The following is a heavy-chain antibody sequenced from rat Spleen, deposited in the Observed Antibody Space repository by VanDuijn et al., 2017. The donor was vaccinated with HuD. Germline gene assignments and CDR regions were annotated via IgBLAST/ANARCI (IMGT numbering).Heavy chain of an antibody. V-gene: IGHV5-25*01. J-gene: IGHJ1*01. CDR1: GFTFSNYY. CDR3: ARGAAPYWYFDF. Sequence: EVQLVDSGGGLVRPGRSMKLSCAASGFTFSNYYMAWVRQTPTKGLEWVASITTTGDNTYYRDSVKGRFTISRDNAKSTLYLQMDSLRSEDTATYYCARGAAPYWYFDFWGPGTMVTVSS. CDR2: ITTTGDNT. D-gene: IGHD1-2*01.